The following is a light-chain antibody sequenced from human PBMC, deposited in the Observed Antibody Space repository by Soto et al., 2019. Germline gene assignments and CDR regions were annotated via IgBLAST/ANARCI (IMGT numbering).Light chain of an antibody. V-gene: IGLV1-51*01. CDR2: DDD. CDR1: GSNIGRHY. Sequence: QSVLTQPPSVSAAPGQRGTISCSGSGSNIGRHYFSWYQKFTGIAPKLLVFDDDKRPSGIPVRFSGAKSGTSGTLAIAGLQPGDEAEYYCGAWDSKLNAWVFGGGTKLTVL. J-gene: IGLJ3*02. CDR3: GAWDSKLNAWV.